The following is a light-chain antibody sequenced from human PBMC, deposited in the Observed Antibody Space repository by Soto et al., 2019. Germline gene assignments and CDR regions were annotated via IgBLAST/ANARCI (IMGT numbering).Light chain of an antibody. J-gene: IGLJ3*02. Sequence: QSALTQPASVSGSPGQSITISCTGTSSDVGSYNYVSWYQQHPGKAPKLMIYEVSNRPSGVSHRFSGSKSGNTASLTISGLQAEDEAYYYCCSYTSSSTLMFGGGTKLTVL. CDR2: EVS. CDR1: SSDVGSYNY. V-gene: IGLV2-14*03. CDR3: CSYTSSSTLM.